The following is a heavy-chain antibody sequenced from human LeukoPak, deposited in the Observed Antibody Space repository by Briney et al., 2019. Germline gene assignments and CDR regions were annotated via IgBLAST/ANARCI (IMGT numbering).Heavy chain of an antibody. CDR3: ARGLYYDSSGYRLYFDH. CDR2: INHSGST. CDR1: GGSFSGYY. J-gene: IGHJ4*02. D-gene: IGHD3-22*01. V-gene: IGHV4-34*01. Sequence: SETLSLTCAVYGGSFSGYYWSWIRQPPGKGLEWIGEINHSGSTNYNPSLKSRVTISVDTSKNQFSLKLSSVTAADTAVYFCARGLYYDSSGYRLYFDHWGQGTRVTVSS.